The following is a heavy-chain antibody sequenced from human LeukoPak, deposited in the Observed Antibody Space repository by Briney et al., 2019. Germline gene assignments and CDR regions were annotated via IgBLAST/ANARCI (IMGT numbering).Heavy chain of an antibody. J-gene: IGHJ4*02. V-gene: IGHV3-74*01. CDR3: ARDSSGWYLFDY. CDR1: GFTFSNYW. CDR2: INSDGSST. Sequence: GGSLRLSCAASGFTFSNYWMHWIRQVPGKGLVWVSRINSDGSSTSYADSVKGRFTISRDNAKNTLYLQMNSLRAEDTAVYYCARDSSGWYLFDYWGQGTLVTVSS. D-gene: IGHD6-19*01.